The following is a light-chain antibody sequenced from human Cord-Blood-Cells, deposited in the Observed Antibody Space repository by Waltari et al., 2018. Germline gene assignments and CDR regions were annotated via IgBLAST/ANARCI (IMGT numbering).Light chain of an antibody. V-gene: IGLV2-14*01. CDR2: DVS. J-gene: IGLJ1*01. CDR1: SSDVGGYNY. Sequence: QSALTQPASVSGSPGQSITISCTGTSSDVGGYNYVSWYQQHPGKAPKLVIYDVSNRPAGVSNRFFGSKCGNTASLTISGLQAEDDADYYCSPYTSSSTYVFGTGTKVTVL. CDR3: SPYTSSSTYV.